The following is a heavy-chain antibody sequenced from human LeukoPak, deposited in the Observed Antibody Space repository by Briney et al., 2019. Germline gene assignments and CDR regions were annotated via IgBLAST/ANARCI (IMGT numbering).Heavy chain of an antibody. Sequence: GGSLRLSCAGAGFTLSTYSVSWVRQAPGKGLEWVSFISTTSSTTYYADSLKGRFTISRDNAKNSLYLQMNSLRAEDTAVYYCARYHYGSLYFDYWGQGTLVTVSS. CDR2: ISTTSSTT. V-gene: IGHV3-48*04. CDR3: ARYHYGSLYFDY. CDR1: GFTLSTYS. J-gene: IGHJ4*02. D-gene: IGHD4-17*01.